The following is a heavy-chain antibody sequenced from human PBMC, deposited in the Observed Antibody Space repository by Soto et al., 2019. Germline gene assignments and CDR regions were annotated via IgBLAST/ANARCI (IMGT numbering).Heavy chain of an antibody. J-gene: IGHJ4*02. CDR2: FNPILSFS. D-gene: IGHD3-10*01. CDR3: ATSFGSGSRAFDY. CDR1: GDTFNFYT. Sequence: QVQLVQSGAEVKKPGSSVKVSCKASGDTFNFYTINWVRQAPGLGLEWMGRFNPILSFSNSALKFQGRVTLTADKSTSTAYMVQSSLRSEDTAIYYCATSFGSGSRAFDYWGQGALVTVSS. V-gene: IGHV1-69*02.